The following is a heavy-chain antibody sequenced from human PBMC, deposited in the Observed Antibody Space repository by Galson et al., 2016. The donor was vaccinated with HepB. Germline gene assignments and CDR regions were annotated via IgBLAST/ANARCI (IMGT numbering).Heavy chain of an antibody. CDR1: GFAFSDFY. CDR3: ARGQRRGETWLQALFDY. CDR2: VSSSGSAR. Sequence: SLRLSCAASGFAFSDFYMSWIRQAPGKGLEWLSYVSSSGSARYYADSVRGRFISSRDNAKNSLYLQMNSLRAEDTAVYYCARGQRRGETWLQALFDYWGRGSLVTVSS. V-gene: IGHV3-11*01. D-gene: IGHD5-24*01. J-gene: IGHJ4*02.